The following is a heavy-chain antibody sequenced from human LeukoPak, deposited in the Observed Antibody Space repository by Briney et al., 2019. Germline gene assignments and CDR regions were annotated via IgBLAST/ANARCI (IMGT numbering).Heavy chain of an antibody. J-gene: IGHJ4*02. CDR3: ASWRWLQSDVDY. CDR2: IKQDGSEK. D-gene: IGHD5-24*01. Sequence: GGSLRLSCAASGFTFSSYWMSWVRQAPGKGLEWVANIKQDGSEKYYVDSVKGRFTISRDNAKNSLHLQMNSLRAEDTAVYYCASWRWLQSDVDYWGQGTLVTVSS. V-gene: IGHV3-7*01. CDR1: GFTFSSYW.